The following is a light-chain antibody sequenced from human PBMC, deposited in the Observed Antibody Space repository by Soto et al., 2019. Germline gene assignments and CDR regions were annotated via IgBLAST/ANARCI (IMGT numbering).Light chain of an antibody. CDR3: QTYDSSLSVAV. Sequence: QSVLTQPPSVSGAPGQRVTISCTGSSSNIGAGYDVHWYQHLPGTAPKLLIYANYNRPSGVPDRFSGSKSGTSTSLAITGLQAEDEADYYCQTYDSSLSVAVFGGGTKVTVL. V-gene: IGLV1-40*01. J-gene: IGLJ2*01. CDR2: ANY. CDR1: SSNIGAGYD.